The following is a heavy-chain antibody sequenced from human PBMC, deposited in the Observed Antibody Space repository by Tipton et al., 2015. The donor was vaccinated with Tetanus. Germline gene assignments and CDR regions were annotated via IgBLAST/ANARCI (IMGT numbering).Heavy chain of an antibody. CDR2: IKSKTDGGTT. V-gene: IGHV3-15*07. Sequence: SLRLSCAASGFTFSNAWMNWVRQAPGKGLEWVGRIKSKTDGGTTDYAAPVKGRFTISRDDSKNTLYLQMNSLKTEDTAVYYCTTADYYDSSGYTDYWGQGTLVTVSS. J-gene: IGHJ4*02. CDR1: GFTFSNAW. CDR3: TTADYYDSSGYTDY. D-gene: IGHD3-22*01.